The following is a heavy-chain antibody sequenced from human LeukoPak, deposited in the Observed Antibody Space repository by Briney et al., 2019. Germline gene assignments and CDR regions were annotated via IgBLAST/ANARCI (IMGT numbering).Heavy chain of an antibody. Sequence: GESLKISCKASGYSFSDYWIGWVRHMPGKGLEWMTIIYPDDSETRYSPSLQGQVTISADKSINTAYLQWSSLKASDTAMYYCARGVTYYYDSSTRYYFDYWGQGTLVTVSS. J-gene: IGHJ4*02. CDR2: IYPDDSET. CDR1: GYSFSDYW. V-gene: IGHV5-51*01. D-gene: IGHD3-22*01. CDR3: ARGVTYYYDSSTRYYFDY.